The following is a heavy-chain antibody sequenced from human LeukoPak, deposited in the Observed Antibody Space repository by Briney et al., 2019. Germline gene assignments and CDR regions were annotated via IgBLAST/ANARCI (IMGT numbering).Heavy chain of an antibody. V-gene: IGHV4-31*03. Sequence: NPSETLSLTCTVSGDSINSGTHYWSWIRQHPVKGLEWIAYIYYSGSTYCNPSLKSRVTISVVTSKNHFSLELRSATAADTAVYYCARQDYSYYYMDVWGEGTTVTVSS. J-gene: IGHJ6*03. CDR1: GDSINSGTHY. CDR3: ARQDYSYYYMDV. CDR2: IYYSGST.